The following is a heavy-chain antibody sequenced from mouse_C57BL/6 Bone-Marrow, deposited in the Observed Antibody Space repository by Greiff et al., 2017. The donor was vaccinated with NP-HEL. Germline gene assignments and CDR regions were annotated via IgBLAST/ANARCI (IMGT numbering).Heavy chain of an antibody. Sequence: VKLQQSGAELVKPGASVKLSCKASGYTFTSYWMHWVKQRPGRGLEWIGRIDPNSGGTKYNEKFKSKATLTVDKPSSTAYMQLSSLTSEDSAVYYCARKLGLYAMDYWGQGTSVTVSS. CDR2: IDPNSGGT. CDR1: GYTFTSYW. CDR3: ARKLGLYAMDY. V-gene: IGHV1-72*01. D-gene: IGHD4-1*01. J-gene: IGHJ4*01.